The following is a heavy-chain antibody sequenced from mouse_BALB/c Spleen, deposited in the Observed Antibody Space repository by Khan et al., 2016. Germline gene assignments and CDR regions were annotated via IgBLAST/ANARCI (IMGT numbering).Heavy chain of an antibody. Sequence: QIQLVQSGPELKKPGETVKISCKASGYTFTNYGMNWVKQAPGKGLKWMGWLNTNTGEPTYAEEFKGRFASSLETSASTAYLQINNLKNEDTATCFCADDYYGSNWCACWGQGSLVTVSA. CDR1: GYTFTNYG. CDR2: LNTNTGEP. J-gene: IGHJ3*01. V-gene: IGHV9-3*02. D-gene: IGHD1-1*01. CDR3: ADDYYGSNWCAC.